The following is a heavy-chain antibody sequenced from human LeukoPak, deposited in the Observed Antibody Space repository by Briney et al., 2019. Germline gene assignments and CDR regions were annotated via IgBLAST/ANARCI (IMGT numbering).Heavy chain of an antibody. D-gene: IGHD3-22*01. CDR3: GRVSYYDSSGYYFLSYVDY. Sequence: GGSLRLSCAASGFTVSSNYMSWVRQAPGKGLEWVSVIYSGGSTYYADSVRGRFTISRDNSKNTLYLQMNSLGAEDTAVYYCGRVSYYDSSGYYFLSYVDYWGQGTLVTVPS. J-gene: IGHJ4*02. CDR2: IYSGGST. CDR1: GFTVSSNY. V-gene: IGHV3-53*01.